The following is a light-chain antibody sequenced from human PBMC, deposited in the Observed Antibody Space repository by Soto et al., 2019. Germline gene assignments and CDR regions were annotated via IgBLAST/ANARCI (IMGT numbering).Light chain of an antibody. CDR2: DAS. J-gene: IGKJ1*01. CDR1: QSVSSY. Sequence: EIVLTQSPATLSLSPGARATLSCRASQSVSSYLAWYQQKPGQAPRLLIYDASNRATGIPARFSGSGSGTDFTLTISSLESEDYAVYYCQQRSKWPQWTFGQGTKVDI. CDR3: QQRSKWPQWT. V-gene: IGKV3-11*01.